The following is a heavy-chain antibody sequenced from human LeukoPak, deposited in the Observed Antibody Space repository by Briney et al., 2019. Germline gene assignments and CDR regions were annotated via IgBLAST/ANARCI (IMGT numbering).Heavy chain of an antibody. Sequence: GGSLSLSCAASGFNFSNYEMHCVRQAPGRGLVWVSRIYSDGISTSYADSVKGRFTISRDNAKNTLYLQMNRLKAEDTAIYYCAREGGSYSNYFDYWGQGTLVTVSS. CDR2: IYSDGIST. D-gene: IGHD1-26*01. V-gene: IGHV3-74*01. CDR1: GFNFSNYE. CDR3: AREGGSYSNYFDY. J-gene: IGHJ4*02.